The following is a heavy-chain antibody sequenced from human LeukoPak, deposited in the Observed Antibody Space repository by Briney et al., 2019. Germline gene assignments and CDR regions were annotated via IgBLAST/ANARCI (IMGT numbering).Heavy chain of an antibody. CDR3: AREGDGYNNDY. Sequence: GSLRLSCAASGFTFSSYAMHWVRQAPGKGLEYVSAISSNGGSTYYANSVKGRFTISRDNSKNTLYLQMGSLRAEDMAMYYCAREGDGYNNDYWGQGTLVTVSS. V-gene: IGHV3-64*01. J-gene: IGHJ4*02. D-gene: IGHD5-24*01. CDR1: GFTFSSYA. CDR2: ISSNGGST.